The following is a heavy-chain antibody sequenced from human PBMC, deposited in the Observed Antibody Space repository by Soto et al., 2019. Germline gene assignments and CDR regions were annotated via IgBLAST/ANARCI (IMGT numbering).Heavy chain of an antibody. D-gene: IGHD3-10*01. CDR1: GSINSGGYY. Sequence: QVHLQESGPGLVRPSQTLSLTCTVSGSINSGGYYWSWVRQHPVKGLEWIGYIHYSGSTWYNPCLKSRISTSVDTSKDQFSLKLSSVTVADTVVYYCARLRGSGGYSAYYFDSWCQGMLVIVSS. V-gene: IGHV4-31*03. CDR2: IHYSGST. J-gene: IGHJ4*02. CDR3: ARLRGSGGYSAYYFDS.